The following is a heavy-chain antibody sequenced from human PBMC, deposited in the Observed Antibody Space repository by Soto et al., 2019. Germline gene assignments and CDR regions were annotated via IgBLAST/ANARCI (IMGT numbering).Heavy chain of an antibody. CDR1: GGSISSGGYY. J-gene: IGHJ6*02. D-gene: IGHD3-3*01. V-gene: IGHV4-31*03. CDR2: IYYSGST. Sequence: QVQLQESGPGLVKPSQTLSLTCTVSGGSISSGGYYWSWIRQHPGKGLEWIGYIYYSGSTYYNPSLNSRVTISVDTSKNQFSLKLSSVTAADTAVYYCARVERFLEWNYYYYYGMDVWGQGTTVTVSS. CDR3: ARVERFLEWNYYYYYGMDV.